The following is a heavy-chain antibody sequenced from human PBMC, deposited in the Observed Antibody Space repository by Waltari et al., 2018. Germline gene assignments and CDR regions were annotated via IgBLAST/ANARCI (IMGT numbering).Heavy chain of an antibody. V-gene: IGHV4-34*01. CDR1: GGSFSGYY. CDR2: INHSGST. Sequence: QVQLQQWGAGLLKPSETLSLTCAVYGGSFSGYYWSWIRQPPGKGLEWIGEINHSGSTNYNPSLKSRVTISVDTSKNQFSLKLSAVTAADTAVYYCARGRYDSSGYYRDYWGQGTLVTVSS. J-gene: IGHJ4*02. D-gene: IGHD3-22*01. CDR3: ARGRYDSSGYYRDY.